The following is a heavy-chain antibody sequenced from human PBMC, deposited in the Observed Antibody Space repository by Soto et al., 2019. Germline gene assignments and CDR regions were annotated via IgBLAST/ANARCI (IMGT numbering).Heavy chain of an antibody. V-gene: IGHV3-30*04. CDR3: ARGPESGDF. J-gene: IGHJ4*02. Sequence: QVQLVESGGGVVQPGRSLRLSCATSGFTFSTFSMHWVRQAPGKGLEWVAHISYDGSEKDYADSVKGRFTISRDNSDNTLVLQMNILTSEDTGVYYCARGPESGDFWGQGTLVTVPS. CDR1: GFTFSTFS. CDR2: ISYDGSEK. D-gene: IGHD1-26*01.